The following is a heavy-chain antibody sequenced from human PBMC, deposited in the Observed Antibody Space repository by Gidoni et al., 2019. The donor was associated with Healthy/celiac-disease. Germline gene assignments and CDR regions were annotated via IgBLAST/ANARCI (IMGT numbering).Heavy chain of an antibody. CDR2: IYWNDDK. CDR3: AHRRRGNWGIGVYFDY. CDR1: GFSLSTSGVG. J-gene: IGHJ4*02. V-gene: IGHV2-5*01. Sequence: QITLKEAGPTLVKPTQTLTLTCTFSGFSLSTSGVGVGWIRQPPGKALEWLALIYWNDDKRYSPSLKSRLTITKDTSKNQVVLTMTNMDPVDTATYYGAHRRRGNWGIGVYFDYWGQGTLVTVSS. D-gene: IGHD7-27*01.